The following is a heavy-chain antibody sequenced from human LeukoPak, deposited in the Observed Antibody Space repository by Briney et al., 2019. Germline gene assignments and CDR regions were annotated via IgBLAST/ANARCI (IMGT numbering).Heavy chain of an antibody. J-gene: IGHJ5*02. D-gene: IGHD3-22*01. CDR2: INSDGINT. CDR1: GFTFSNCW. V-gene: IGHV3-74*01. Sequence: GGTLRLSCAASGFTFSNCWMHWVRQAPGKGLVWVSRINSDGINTSYADAVKGRFTISRDNAKNTLNLQMNSLRAEDTAVYYCARDLGQYYDTSDNWFDPWGQGTLVTVSS. CDR3: ARDLGQYYDTSDNWFDP.